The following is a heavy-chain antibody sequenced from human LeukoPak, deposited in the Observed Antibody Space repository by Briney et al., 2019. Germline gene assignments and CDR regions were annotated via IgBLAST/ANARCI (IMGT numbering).Heavy chain of an antibody. CDR1: GGSISSYY. J-gene: IGHJ4*02. D-gene: IGHD6-6*01. Sequence: PSETLSLTCTVSGGSISSYYWSWIRQPPGKGLEWIGYIYYSGSTNYSPSLKSRVTISVDTSKNQFSLKLSSVTAADTAVYYCARESSSSVSDYWGQGTLVTVSS. V-gene: IGHV4-59*01. CDR3: ARESSSSVSDY. CDR2: IYYSGST.